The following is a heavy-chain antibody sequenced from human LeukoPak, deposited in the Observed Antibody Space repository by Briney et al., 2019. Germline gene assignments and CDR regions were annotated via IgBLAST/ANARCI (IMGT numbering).Heavy chain of an antibody. D-gene: IGHD4-23*01. CDR2: IYSGGST. CDR1: GFTVSNNY. CDR3: ARGGGGGNPFDY. V-gene: IGHV3-53*01. J-gene: IGHJ4*02. Sequence: GGSLRLSCAVSGFTVSNNYMSWVRQAPGKGLAWVSVIYSGGSTYYADSVKGRFTISRDNSKNTLYLQMNSLRAEDTAVYYCARGGGGGNPFDYWGQGTLVTVSS.